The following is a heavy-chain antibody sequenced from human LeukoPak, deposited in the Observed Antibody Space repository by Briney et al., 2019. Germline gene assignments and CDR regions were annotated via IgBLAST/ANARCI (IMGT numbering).Heavy chain of an antibody. Sequence: SETLSLTCTVSGGSISHYYWTWIRQPPGKGLEWIGYIYYSDVANYNPSLKSRVTISLDTSKNQFSLKLSSVTAADTAVYYCARRGVGATFYYYYYMDVWGKGTTVTISS. CDR1: GGSISHYY. CDR3: ARRGVGATFYYYYYMDV. D-gene: IGHD1-26*01. J-gene: IGHJ6*03. CDR2: IYYSDVA. V-gene: IGHV4-59*12.